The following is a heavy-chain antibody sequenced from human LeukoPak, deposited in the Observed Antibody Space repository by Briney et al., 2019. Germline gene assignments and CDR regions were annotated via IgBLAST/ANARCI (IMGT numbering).Heavy chain of an antibody. CDR1: GGTFSSYA. J-gene: IGHJ5*02. D-gene: IGHD6-19*01. V-gene: IGHV1-69*13. CDR2: IIPIFGTA. CDR3: ASGIAVAGTDWFDP. Sequence: GASVKVSCKASGGTFSSYAISWVRQAPGQGLEWMGGIIPIFGTANYAQKFQGRVTITAGESTSTAYMELSSLRSEDTAVYYCASGIAVAGTDWFDPWGQGTLVTVSS.